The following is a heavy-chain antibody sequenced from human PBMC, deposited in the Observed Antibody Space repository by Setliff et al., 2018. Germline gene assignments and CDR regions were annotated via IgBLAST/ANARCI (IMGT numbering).Heavy chain of an antibody. Sequence: SETLSLTCTVSGDSIRSGIYHWSWIRQAAGKGLEGIGRIYVSTGSTNYSPSLKSRVSISVDRSKNQFSLNLTAVTAADTAVYYCARGPVMIVATGYFDYWGQGTLVTVSS. CDR1: GDSIRSGIYH. J-gene: IGHJ4*02. CDR3: ARGPVMIVATGYFDY. D-gene: IGHD3-22*01. V-gene: IGHV4-61*02. CDR2: IYVSTGST.